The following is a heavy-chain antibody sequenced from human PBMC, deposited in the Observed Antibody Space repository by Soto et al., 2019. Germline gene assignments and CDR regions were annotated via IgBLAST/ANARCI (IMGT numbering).Heavy chain of an antibody. CDR2: INCGSGNT. CDR3: ARGYTSGWTFDF. D-gene: IGHD6-19*01. J-gene: IGHJ4*02. CDR1: GYNFTTYV. V-gene: IGHV1-3*01. Sequence: QVPLVQSGAEVKQPGASASVYCKASGYNFTTYVVHWLRQAPGQGPEWMGWINCGSGNTVYSQKFQGRVTFTRDTSATTAYMDLNSLTSGDTAVYYCARGYTSGWTFDFWGRGTLVTVS.